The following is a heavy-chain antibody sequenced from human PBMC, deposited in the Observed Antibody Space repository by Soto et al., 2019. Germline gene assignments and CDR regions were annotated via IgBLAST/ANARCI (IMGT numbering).Heavy chain of an antibody. CDR1: GFTFSDYA. J-gene: IGHJ4*02. D-gene: IGHD3-10*01. V-gene: IGHV3-30-3*01. Sequence: GGSLRLSCAASGFTFSDYAMHWVRQAPGKGLEWVSVMSYDGGNKYYADSVKGRFTISRDNSKNTLYLRMNSLRAEDTAVYFCARDFYLVGGVWYLDNWCQGTLVTVSS. CDR3: ARDFYLVGGVWYLDN. CDR2: MSYDGGNK.